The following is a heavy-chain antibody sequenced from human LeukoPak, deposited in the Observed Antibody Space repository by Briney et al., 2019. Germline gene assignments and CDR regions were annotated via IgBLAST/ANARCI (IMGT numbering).Heavy chain of an antibody. CDR3: ARGQAYYDYWSCHSSPDY. Sequence: PAETLTLTCTVYGGSFTGYYWSWIRQSPGKGLEWMGEINHSRSTNYNPSLKSRVTISVDTSKDQFSLKLSSVTAADTAVYYCARGQAYYDYWSCHSSPDYWGQGTLVTVSS. CDR1: GGSFTGYY. J-gene: IGHJ4*02. V-gene: IGHV4-34*01. CDR2: INHSRST. D-gene: IGHD3-3*01.